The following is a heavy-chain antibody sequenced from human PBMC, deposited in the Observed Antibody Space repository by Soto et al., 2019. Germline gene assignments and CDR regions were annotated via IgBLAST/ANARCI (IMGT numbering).Heavy chain of an antibody. CDR3: ARVPTVVTPGYYYYYGMDV. CDR1: GGTCSIYA. D-gene: IGHD4-17*01. J-gene: IGHJ6*02. CDR2: IIPIFGTA. V-gene: IGHV1-69*13. Sequence: SVKVSCKASGGTCSIYAISGVLRSALQWLDWMGGIIPIFGTANYAQKFQGRVTITADESTSTAYMELSSLRSEDTAVYYCARVPTVVTPGYYYYYGMDVWGQGTTVTVSS.